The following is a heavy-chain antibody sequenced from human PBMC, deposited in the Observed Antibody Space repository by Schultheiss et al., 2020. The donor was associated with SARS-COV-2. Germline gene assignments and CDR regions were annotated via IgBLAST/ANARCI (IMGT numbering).Heavy chain of an antibody. CDR2: ISAYNGNT. CDR1: GYTFTSYG. Sequence: ASVKVSCKASGYTFTSYGISWVRQAPGQGLEWMGWISAYNGNTNYAQKLQGRVTMTRDTSISTAYMELSRLRSDDTAVYYCARGYYDSSGYRYNWFDPWGQGTLVTVSS. CDR3: ARGYYDSSGYRYNWFDP. J-gene: IGHJ5*02. D-gene: IGHD3-22*01. V-gene: IGHV1-18*01.